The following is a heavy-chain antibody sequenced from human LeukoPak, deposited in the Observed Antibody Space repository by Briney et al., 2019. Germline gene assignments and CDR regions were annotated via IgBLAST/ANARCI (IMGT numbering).Heavy chain of an antibody. CDR3: ARDQRERGWVSWLKDY. D-gene: IGHD6-19*01. V-gene: IGHV1-2*02. CDR2: INPNSGGT. CDR1: GYTFTGYY. Sequence: AASVKVSCKASGYTFTGYYMHWVRQAPGQGLEWMGWINPNSGGTNYAQKFQGRVTMTRDTSISTAYMELSRLRSDDTAVYYCARDQRERGWVSWLKDYWGQGTLVTVSS. J-gene: IGHJ4*02.